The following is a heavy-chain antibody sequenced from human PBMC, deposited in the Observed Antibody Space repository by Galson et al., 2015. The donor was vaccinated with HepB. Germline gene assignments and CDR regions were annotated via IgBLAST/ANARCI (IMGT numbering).Heavy chain of an antibody. D-gene: IGHD6-13*01. Sequence: SVKVSCKASGYTFTSYAMHWVRQAPGQRLEWMGWINAGNGNTKYSQKFQGRVTITRDTSASTAYMELSSLRSEDTAVYYCAREWGPYVGSSWYGEYFQHWGQGTLVTVSS. J-gene: IGHJ1*01. CDR1: GYTFTSYA. V-gene: IGHV1-3*01. CDR2: INAGNGNT. CDR3: AREWGPYVGSSWYGEYFQH.